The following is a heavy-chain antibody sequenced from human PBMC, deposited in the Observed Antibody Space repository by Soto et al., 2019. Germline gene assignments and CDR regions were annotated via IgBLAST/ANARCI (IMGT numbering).Heavy chain of an antibody. V-gene: IGHV3-11*06. CDR2: ISVSSTYT. D-gene: IGHD1-26*01. Sequence: GGSLSLSCAASGFTFTDYYRSSVRPAPGKALEWLAYISVSSTYTNYADSVKGRFTVSRDNAKKSVYLQMNSLRVEDTAVYYCERDLEVGEYLYYFDSWGLGTLVTVSS. CDR3: ERDLEVGEYLYYFDS. J-gene: IGHJ4*02. CDR1: GFTFTDYY.